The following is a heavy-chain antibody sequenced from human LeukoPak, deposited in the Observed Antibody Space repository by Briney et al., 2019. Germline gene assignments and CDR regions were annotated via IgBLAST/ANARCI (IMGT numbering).Heavy chain of an antibody. D-gene: IGHD6-19*01. V-gene: IGHV3-23*01. J-gene: IGHJ6*02. CDR3: AKGIAVAATVFRFRGYYYGMDV. CDR2: ISSSGGST. Sequence: PGGSLRLSCAASGFTFSSYAMSWVRQAPGKGLEWVSAISSSGGSTYYADSVKGRFTISRDNSKNTLYLQMNSLRAEDTAVYYCAKGIAVAATVFRFRGYYYGMDVWGQGTTVTVSS. CDR1: GFTFSSYA.